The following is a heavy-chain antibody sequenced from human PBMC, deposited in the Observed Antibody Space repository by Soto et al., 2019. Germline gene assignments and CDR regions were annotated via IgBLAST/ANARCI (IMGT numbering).Heavy chain of an antibody. CDR2: IIPIFGTA. CDR3: SRSVRRGTAMVNWFDP. J-gene: IGHJ5*02. D-gene: IGHD5-18*01. CDR1: GGTFSSYA. Sequence: QVQLVQSGAEVKKPGSSVKVSCKASGGTFSSYAISWVRQAPGQGLEWMGGIIPIFGTANYAQKFQGRVTIPADESASTAYMGLSSLRSEDTAVYYCSRSVRRGTAMVNWFDPWGQGPLVTVSA. V-gene: IGHV1-69*01.